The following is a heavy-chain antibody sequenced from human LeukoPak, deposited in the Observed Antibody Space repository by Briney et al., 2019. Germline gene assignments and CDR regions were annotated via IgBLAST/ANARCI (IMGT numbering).Heavy chain of an antibody. Sequence: GGSLRLSCAASGFTFSSYWMSWVRQAPGKGLEWVANIKQDGSEKYYVDSVKGRFTISRDNAKNSLYLQMNSLRDEDTAVYYCATDFWSGYPDYWGQGTLVTVSS. D-gene: IGHD3-3*01. CDR3: ATDFWSGYPDY. CDR2: IKQDGSEK. J-gene: IGHJ4*02. V-gene: IGHV3-7*01. CDR1: GFTFSSYW.